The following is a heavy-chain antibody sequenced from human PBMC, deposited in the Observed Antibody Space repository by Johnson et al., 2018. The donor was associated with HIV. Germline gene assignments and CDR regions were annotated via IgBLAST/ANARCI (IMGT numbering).Heavy chain of an antibody. CDR3: ARDLIVGASGSDAFDV. CDR1: GFTFSSYG. J-gene: IGHJ3*01. D-gene: IGHD1-26*01. V-gene: IGHV3-30*03. CDR2: ISYDGSNK. Sequence: QVQLVESGGGVVQPGRSLRLSCAASGFTFSSYGMHWVRQAPGKGLEWVAVISYDGSNKYYADSVKGRFTISRDNSKNTLYLQMNSLRAEDTALYYCARDLIVGASGSDAFDVWGQGTAVTVSS.